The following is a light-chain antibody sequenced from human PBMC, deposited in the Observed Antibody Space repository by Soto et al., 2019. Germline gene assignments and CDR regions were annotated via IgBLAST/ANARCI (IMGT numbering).Light chain of an antibody. CDR1: SSDVGNYKY. CDR2: EVS. J-gene: IGLJ1*01. V-gene: IGLV2-14*01. Sequence: QSALTQPASVSGSPGQSITISCTGTSSDVGNYKYVSWYQQHPGKAPKLMIYEVSNRPSGVSNRFSGSKSGNTASLTISGLQAADEADYFCKSYAGSNTYVFGSGTKVTVL. CDR3: KSYAGSNTYV.